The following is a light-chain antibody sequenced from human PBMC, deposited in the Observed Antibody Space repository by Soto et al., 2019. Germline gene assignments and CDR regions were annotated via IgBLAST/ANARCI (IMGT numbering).Light chain of an antibody. CDR1: SSDVGGYNY. J-gene: IGLJ2*01. Sequence: QSALTQPPSASGSPGQSVTISCTGTSSDVGGYNYVSWYQQHPGKAPKLMIYEVSKQPSGVPDRFSGSKSGNTASLTVSGLQAEDEADYYCCSYAGSNNVVFGGGTKLTVL. CDR3: CSYAGSNNVV. CDR2: EVS. V-gene: IGLV2-8*01.